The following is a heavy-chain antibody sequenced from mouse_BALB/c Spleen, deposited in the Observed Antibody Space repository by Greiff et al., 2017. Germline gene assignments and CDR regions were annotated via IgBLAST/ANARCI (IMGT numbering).Heavy chain of an antibody. V-gene: IGHV1-9*01. J-gene: IGHJ3*01. D-gene: IGHD3-3*01. CDR2: ILPGSGST. Sequence: VQLQESGAELMKPGASVKISCKATGYTFSSYWIEWVKQRPGHGLEWIGEILPGSGSTNYNEKFKGKATFTADTSSNTAYMQLSSLTSEDSAVYYCARGTARAAWFAYWGQGTLVTVSA. CDR3: ARGTARAAWFAY. CDR1: GYTFSSYW.